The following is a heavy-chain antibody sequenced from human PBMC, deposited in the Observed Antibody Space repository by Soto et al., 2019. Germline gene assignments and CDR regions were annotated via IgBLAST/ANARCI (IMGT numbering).Heavy chain of an antibody. Sequence: PGGSLRLSCAASGFTFRSYAMSWVRQAPGKGLEWVSAISGSGGSTYYAESVKGRFTISRDNSKNTLYLQMNSLRAEDTAVYYCAKVGPRIPSESWFAPWGQGTLVTVSS. CDR2: ISGSGGST. CDR3: AKVGPRIPSESWFAP. V-gene: IGHV3-23*01. J-gene: IGHJ5*02. CDR1: GFTFRSYA. D-gene: IGHD2-2*02.